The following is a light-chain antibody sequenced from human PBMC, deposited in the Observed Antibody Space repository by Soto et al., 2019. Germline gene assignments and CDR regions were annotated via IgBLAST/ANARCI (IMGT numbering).Light chain of an antibody. CDR1: HSGLSSPNNKNY. Sequence: EIMLTQSPDSLPVYLGVWATINCKSSHSGLSSPNNKNYLAWYQQKQRQPPKXXINWASTRQSGVPARFSGSGYGTDFNLTISSLQAEDVAVYYCQQYYNTPLTFGGGTKVDIK. V-gene: IGKV4-1*01. CDR3: QQYYNTPLT. J-gene: IGKJ4*01. CDR2: WAS.